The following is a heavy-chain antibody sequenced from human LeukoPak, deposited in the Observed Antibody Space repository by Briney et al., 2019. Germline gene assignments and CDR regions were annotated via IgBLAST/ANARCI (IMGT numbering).Heavy chain of an antibody. CDR1: GFTFSDSA. CDR2: IRSKANSYAT. V-gene: IGHV3-73*01. Sequence: PGGSLRLSCAASGFTFSDSAMHWVRQASGKGLQWVGRIRSKANSYATAYAASVKGRFTISRDDSKNTAYLQMNSLKTEDAAVYYCARDHNYYYYMDFWGKGTTVTVSS. J-gene: IGHJ6*03. CDR3: ARDHNYYYYMDF. D-gene: IGHD1-14*01.